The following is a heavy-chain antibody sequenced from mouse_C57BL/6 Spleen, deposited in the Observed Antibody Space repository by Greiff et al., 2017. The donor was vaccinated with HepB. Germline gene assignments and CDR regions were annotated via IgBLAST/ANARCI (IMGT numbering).Heavy chain of an antibody. V-gene: IGHV5-17*01. CDR2: ISSGSSTI. J-gene: IGHJ4*01. CDR1: GFTFSDYG. Sequence: EVKLVESGGGLVKPGGSLKLSCAASGFTFSDYGMHWVRQAPEKGLEWVAYISSGSSTIYYADTVKGRFTISRDNAKNTLFLQMTSLRSEDTAMYYCARTRGYYDAMDYWGQGTSVTVSS. D-gene: IGHD2-2*01. CDR3: ARTRGYYDAMDY.